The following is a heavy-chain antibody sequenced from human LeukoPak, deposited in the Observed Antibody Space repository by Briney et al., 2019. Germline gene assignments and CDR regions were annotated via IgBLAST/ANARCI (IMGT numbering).Heavy chain of an antibody. J-gene: IGHJ4*02. CDR3: AKDWGQRGVGASLGH. CDR1: GFTFSGHA. V-gene: IGHV3-30*18. CDR2: ISYDGSSS. D-gene: IGHD1-26*01. Sequence: GGSLRLSCAASGFTFSGHAMVWVRQGPGKGLEWVSFISYDGSSSVYADSVMGRFTISRDNSKNTVDLQINSLRYEDTAIYYCAKDWGQRGVGASLGHWGQGTLVIVSS.